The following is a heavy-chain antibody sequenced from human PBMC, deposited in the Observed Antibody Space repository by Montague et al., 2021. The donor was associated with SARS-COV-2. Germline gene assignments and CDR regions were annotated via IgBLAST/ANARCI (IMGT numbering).Heavy chain of an antibody. D-gene: IGHD3-10*01. CDR3: ASSYYYGSGTYVYNYYMDV. J-gene: IGHJ6*03. CDR2: ISYSGRT. Sequence: SETLSLTCTVSGGSVSSSPYYWGWVRQPPGRGLKWVGSISYSGRTYFXPSLKSRLTISVDSSENQFSLRLSSVTAADTAVYYCASSYYYGSGTYVYNYYMDVWGKGTTVTVSS. V-gene: IGHV4-39*01. CDR1: GGSVSSSPYY.